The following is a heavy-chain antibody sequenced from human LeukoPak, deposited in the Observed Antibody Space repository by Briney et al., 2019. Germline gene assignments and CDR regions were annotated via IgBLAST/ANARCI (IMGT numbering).Heavy chain of an antibody. D-gene: IGHD3-22*01. CDR2: IYYSGST. V-gene: IGHV4-59*08. Sequence: SETLSLTCTVSGGSIGSYYWSWIRQPPGKGLEWIGYIYYSGSTNYNPSLKSRVTISVDTSKNQFSLKLSSVTAADTAVYYCARAYYYDSSGYPNWFDPWGQGTLVTVSS. CDR1: GGSIGSYY. J-gene: IGHJ5*02. CDR3: ARAYYYDSSGYPNWFDP.